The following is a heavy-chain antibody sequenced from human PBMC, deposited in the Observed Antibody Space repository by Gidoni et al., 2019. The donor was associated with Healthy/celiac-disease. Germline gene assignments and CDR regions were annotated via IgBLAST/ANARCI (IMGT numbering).Heavy chain of an antibody. J-gene: IGHJ6*02. CDR3: ARDGDIGLVPAASPWTLYGMDV. D-gene: IGHD2-2*01. Sequence: EVQLVESGGGLVQPGGSLRLSCAASGFTFSTYWMPWVRQAPGKGLVWVSRINNNGNSTSYADSVKGRFTISRDNAKNTLYLQMNSLRAEDTAVYYCARDGDIGLVPAASPWTLYGMDVWGQGTTVTVSS. V-gene: IGHV3-74*01. CDR1: GFTFSTYW. CDR2: INNNGNST.